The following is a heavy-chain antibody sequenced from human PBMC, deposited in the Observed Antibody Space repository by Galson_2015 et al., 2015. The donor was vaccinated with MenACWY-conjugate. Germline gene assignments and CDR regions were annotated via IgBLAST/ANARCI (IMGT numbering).Heavy chain of an antibody. V-gene: IGHV4-39*01. CDR1: GGSISNANYY. J-gene: IGHJ5*01. CDR3: ARRSYYSGSYTGWFDS. Sequence: LSLTCTVSGGSISNANYYWGWIRQPPGKGLEWIGSINYSGSTYYNPSLKSRVTMSLDTSKNQLSLNLVSVTAADTAVYYCARRSYYSGSYTGWFDSWGQGTLVTVSS. D-gene: IGHD1-26*01. CDR2: INYSGST.